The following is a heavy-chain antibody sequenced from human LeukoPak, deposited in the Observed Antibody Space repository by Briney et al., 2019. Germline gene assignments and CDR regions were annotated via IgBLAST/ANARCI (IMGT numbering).Heavy chain of an antibody. CDR2: ITGSGGNT. Sequence: GSLRLSCAASGFSFSSYGMSWVRQGPGKGLEWVSTITGSGGNTDYADSVKGRFAISRDNSKNTLYLQMHSLRAEDTAVYYCAVDWYDSSGYGTFDYWGQGTLVTVSS. V-gene: IGHV3-23*01. CDR3: AVDWYDSSGYGTFDY. D-gene: IGHD3-22*01. J-gene: IGHJ4*02. CDR1: GFSFSSYG.